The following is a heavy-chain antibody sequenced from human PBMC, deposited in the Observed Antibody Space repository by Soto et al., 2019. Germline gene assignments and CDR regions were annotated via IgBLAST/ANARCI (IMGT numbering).Heavy chain of an antibody. J-gene: IGHJ4*02. V-gene: IGHV3-30-3*01. CDR3: VRDTSPYSSGWHNRHSDY. D-gene: IGHD6-19*01. CDR2: ISYDGSNK. CDR1: GFTFSSYA. Sequence: QVQLVESGGGVVQPGRSLRLSCAASGFTFSSYAMHWVRQAPGKGLEWVAVISYDGSNKYYADSVKGRFTISRDNSKKLYLQMNSLRAEDTAVYYCVRDTSPYSSGWHNRHSDYWGQGTLVTVSS.